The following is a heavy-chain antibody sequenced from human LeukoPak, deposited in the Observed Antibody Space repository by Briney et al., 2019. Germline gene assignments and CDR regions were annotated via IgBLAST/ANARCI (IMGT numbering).Heavy chain of an antibody. CDR1: GFTVSSNY. CDR2: IYSGGST. Sequence: GGSLRLSCAASGFTVSSNYMSWVRQAPGKGLEWVSVIYSGGSTYYADFVKGRFTISRDNSKNTLYLQMNSLRAEDTAVYYCARGEVVTIFGVVKTYYYYGMDVWGQGTTVTVSS. J-gene: IGHJ6*02. D-gene: IGHD3-3*01. V-gene: IGHV3-66*01. CDR3: ARGEVVTIFGVVKTYYYYGMDV.